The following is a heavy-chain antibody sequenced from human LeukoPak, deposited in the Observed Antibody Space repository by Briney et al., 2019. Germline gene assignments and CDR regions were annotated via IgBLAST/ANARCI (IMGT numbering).Heavy chain of an antibody. Sequence: GGSLRLSCAASGFTFRSYGMHWVRPAPGKGRQWVAGIWYEGSNKYYADSVKGRFTISRDNSKNTLYLQMNSLRAEDTAVYYCARGGSEFDYWGQGTLVTVSS. CDR2: IWYEGSNK. D-gene: IGHD3-10*01. V-gene: IGHV3-33*01. CDR3: ARGGSEFDY. J-gene: IGHJ4*02. CDR1: GFTFRSYG.